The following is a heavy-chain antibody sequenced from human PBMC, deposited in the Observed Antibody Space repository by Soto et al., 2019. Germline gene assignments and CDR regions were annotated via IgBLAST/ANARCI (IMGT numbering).Heavy chain of an antibody. J-gene: IGHJ6*02. Sequence: ASVKVSCKASGYTFTGYYMHWVRQAPGQGLEWVGWINPNSGGTNYAQKFQGWVTMTRDTSISTAYMELSRLRSDDTAVYYFVLDNLYNWNNDGLDVWGQGTTVTVSS. CDR1: GYTFTGYY. CDR2: INPNSGGT. D-gene: IGHD1-20*01. V-gene: IGHV1-2*04. CDR3: VLDNLYNWNNDGLDV.